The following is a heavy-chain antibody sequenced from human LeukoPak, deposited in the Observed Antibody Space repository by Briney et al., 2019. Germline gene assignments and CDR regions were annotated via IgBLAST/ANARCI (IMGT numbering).Heavy chain of an antibody. CDR3: ARDSIAAEYVDY. D-gene: IGHD6-13*01. CDR2: IYSGGST. J-gene: IGHJ4*02. CDR1: GFTVSSNY. V-gene: IGHV3-66*01. Sequence: PGGSLRLSCAASGFTVSSNYMSWVRQAPGKGLEWVSVIYSGGSTYYADSVKGRFTISRDNSKNTLYLQMNSLRAEDTAVYYCARDSIAAEYVDYWGQGTLVTVSS.